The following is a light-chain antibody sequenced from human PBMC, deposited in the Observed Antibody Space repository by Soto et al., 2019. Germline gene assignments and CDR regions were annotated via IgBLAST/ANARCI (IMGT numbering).Light chain of an antibody. CDR3: QQYGSSPLT. CDR2: GAS. CDR1: QSVSSNH. V-gene: IGKV3-20*01. J-gene: IGKJ5*01. Sequence: IVLTQSPCTLSLSPGERATLSCRASQSVSSNHLAWYQQKPGRAPRLLIYGASNRATGIPDRFSGSGSGTDFTLTISRLEPEDFAVYYCQQYGSSPLTFGGGTRLEIK.